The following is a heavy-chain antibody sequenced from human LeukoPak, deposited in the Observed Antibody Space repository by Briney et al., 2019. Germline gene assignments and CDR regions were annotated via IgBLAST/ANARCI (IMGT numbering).Heavy chain of an antibody. V-gene: IGHV4-59*01. Sequence: SETQSLTCTVSGGSISSYYWSWIRQPPGKGLEWIGYIYYSGSTNYNPSLKSRVTISVDTSKNQFSLKLSSVTAADTAVYYCARTGPGIAARNYFDYWGQGTLVTVSS. CDR3: ARTGPGIAARNYFDY. CDR1: GGSISSYY. CDR2: IYYSGST. D-gene: IGHD6-6*01. J-gene: IGHJ4*02.